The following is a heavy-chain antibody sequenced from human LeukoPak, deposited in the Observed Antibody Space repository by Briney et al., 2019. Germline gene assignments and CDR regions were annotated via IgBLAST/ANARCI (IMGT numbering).Heavy chain of an antibody. V-gene: IGHV3-30-3*01. J-gene: IGHJ4*02. CDR2: ISYDGSNK. D-gene: IGHD5-18*01. CDR1: GFTFSSYA. Sequence: PGGSLRLSCAASGFTFSSYAMSWVRQAPGKGLEWVAVISYDGSNKYYADSVKGRFTISRDNSKNTLYLQMNSLRAEDTAVYYCAREKGDTAMDAIMLPDYWGQGTLVTVSS. CDR3: AREKGDTAMDAIMLPDY.